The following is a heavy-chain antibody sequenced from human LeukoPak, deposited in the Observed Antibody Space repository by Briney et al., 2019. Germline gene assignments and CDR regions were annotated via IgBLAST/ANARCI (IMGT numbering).Heavy chain of an antibody. J-gene: IGHJ4*02. CDR2: IRYDGSNK. D-gene: IGHD3-10*01. CDR1: GFTFISYS. Sequence: PGGSLRLSCAASGFTFISYSMNWVRQAPGKGLEWVAFIRYDGSNKYYADSVKGRFTISRDNSKNTLYLQMNSLRDEDTAVYYCAKDPGAHYYGSGSYRRGSYFDYWGQGTLVTVSS. CDR3: AKDPGAHYYGSGSYRRGSYFDY. V-gene: IGHV3-30*02.